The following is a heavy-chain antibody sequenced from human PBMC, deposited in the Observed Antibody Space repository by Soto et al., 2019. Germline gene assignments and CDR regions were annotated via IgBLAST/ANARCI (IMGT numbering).Heavy chain of an antibody. CDR2: IDWDDDK. CDR1: GFSLSTSGMC. V-gene: IGHV2-70*01. D-gene: IGHD2-2*01. CDR3: ARIRCSSTSCWNDY. J-gene: IGHJ4*02. Sequence: SGPTLVNPTQTLTLTCTFSGFSLSTSGMCVSWIRQPPGKALEWLALIDWDDDKYYSTPLKTRLTISKDTSKNQVVLTMTNMDPVDTATYYCARIRCSSTSCWNDYWGQGTLVTVSS.